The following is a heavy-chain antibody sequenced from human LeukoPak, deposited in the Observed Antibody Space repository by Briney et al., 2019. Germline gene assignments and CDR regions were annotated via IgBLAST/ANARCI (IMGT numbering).Heavy chain of an antibody. D-gene: IGHD3-22*01. V-gene: IGHV3-21*01. J-gene: IGHJ4*02. CDR1: GFTFSSYS. CDR3: ARHRGPSLYSSGYFDY. Sequence: GGSLRLSCAASGFTFSSYSMNWVRQAPGKGLEWVSSISSSGTYVYYADSVKGRFTISRDNAKNSLYLQMDSLRADDTAVYYCARHRGPSLYSSGYFDYWGQGTLVTVSS. CDR2: ISSSGTYV.